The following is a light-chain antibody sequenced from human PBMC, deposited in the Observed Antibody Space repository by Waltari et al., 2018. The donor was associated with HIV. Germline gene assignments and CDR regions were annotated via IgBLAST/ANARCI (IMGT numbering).Light chain of an antibody. CDR3: QSTDHDGTWV. J-gene: IGLJ3*02. Sequence: SYELTQPPSVSVSPGQTARISCSRGALPKQYSSWYGQKPGQAPVLIKYKDIERPSGIPERISGSRSGTGVTLTISDVQAEDEGDYYCQSTDHDGTWVFGGGTKLTVL. V-gene: IGLV3-25*03. CDR2: KDI. CDR1: ALPKQY.